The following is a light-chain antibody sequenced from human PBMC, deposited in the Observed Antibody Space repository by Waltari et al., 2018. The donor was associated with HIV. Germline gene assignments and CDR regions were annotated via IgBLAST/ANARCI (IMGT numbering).Light chain of an antibody. CDR3: QQYHTYSWT. J-gene: IGKJ1*01. Sequence: DIQMTQSPFTLSASVGDRVIISCRASQSISPWLAWYQQKPGKAPKLLIYKASSLESGVPARFSGSGSGAEFTLTISSLQPDDFATDYCQQYHTYSWTFGQGTKVEIK. V-gene: IGKV1-5*03. CDR1: QSISPW. CDR2: KAS.